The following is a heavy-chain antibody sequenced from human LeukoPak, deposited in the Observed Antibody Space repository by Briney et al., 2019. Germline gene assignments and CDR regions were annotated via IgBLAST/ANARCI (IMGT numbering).Heavy chain of an antibody. D-gene: IGHD6-13*01. CDR2: IYYSGST. V-gene: IGHV4-59*08. CDR1: GGSISSYY. J-gene: IGHJ6*02. CDR3: ARHYSSSWDYGMDV. Sequence: ETLSLTCTVSGGSISSYYWSWIRQPPGKGLEWIGYIYYSGSTNYNPSLKSRVTISVDTSKNQFSLKLSSVTAADTAVYYCARHYSSSWDYGMDVWGPGTTVTVSS.